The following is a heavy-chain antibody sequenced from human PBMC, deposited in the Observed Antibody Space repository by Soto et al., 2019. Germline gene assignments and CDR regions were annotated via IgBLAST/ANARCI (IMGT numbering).Heavy chain of an antibody. V-gene: IGHV4-59*03. CDR1: GCSIRSYC. CDR3: AGGGSIVVATRRLMDV. CDR2: ICNSGSI. D-gene: IGHD3-22*01. J-gene: IGHJ6*03. Sequence: QVQLQESGPGLLKPSETLSLTCTVSGCSIRSYCWTWIRQPPGEGLEWIGCICNSGSIKYNPSLKRRVTISVDTQMNQFSLQLSSVTVADTAVYYCAGGGSIVVATRRLMDVWRKGTTVTVSS.